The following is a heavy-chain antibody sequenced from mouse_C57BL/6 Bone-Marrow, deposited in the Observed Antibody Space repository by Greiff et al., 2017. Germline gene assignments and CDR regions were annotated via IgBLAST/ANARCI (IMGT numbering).Heavy chain of an antibody. V-gene: IGHV1-15*01. CDR1: GYTFTDYE. CDR3: TEFITTVVASGY. D-gene: IGHD1-1*01. Sequence: VNVVESGAELVRPGASVTLSCKASGYTFTDYEMHWVKQTPVHGLEWIVAIDPETGGTAYNQKFKGKAILTADKSSSTAYMELRSLTSEDSAVYYCTEFITTVVASGYWGQSATLTVSS. J-gene: IGHJ2*01. CDR2: IDPETGGT.